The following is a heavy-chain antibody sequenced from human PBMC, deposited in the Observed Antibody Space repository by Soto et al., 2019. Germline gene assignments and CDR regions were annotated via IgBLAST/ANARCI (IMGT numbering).Heavy chain of an antibody. D-gene: IGHD6-19*01. CDR1: GFTFSSYA. CDR3: ARELRIRGGAVDGYWNYYGMDF. J-gene: IGHJ6*02. Sequence: PGGSLSLSCAASGFTFSSYAMHWVRQAPGKGLEWVAVISYDGSNKYYADSVKGRFTISRDNSKNTLYLQMNSLRAEDTAVYYCARELRIRGGAVDGYWNYYGMDFSGPGTTVTVYS. V-gene: IGHV3-30-3*01. CDR2: ISYDGSNK.